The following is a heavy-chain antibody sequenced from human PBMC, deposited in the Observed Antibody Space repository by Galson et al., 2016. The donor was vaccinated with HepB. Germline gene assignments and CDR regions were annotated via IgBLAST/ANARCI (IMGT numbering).Heavy chain of an antibody. D-gene: IGHD2-21*01. CDR2: ISNTSPTT. J-gene: IGHJ4*02. Sequence: SLRLSCAVSGFGLSHYGMSWVRLAPGRGLEWISFISNTSPTTYYADSVRGRFTTSRDNAQNSLYLEMNSLRDEDTAVYFCVREYYGRLEQWGQGTLVTVSS. V-gene: IGHV3-48*02. CDR3: VREYYGRLEQ. CDR1: GFGLSHYG.